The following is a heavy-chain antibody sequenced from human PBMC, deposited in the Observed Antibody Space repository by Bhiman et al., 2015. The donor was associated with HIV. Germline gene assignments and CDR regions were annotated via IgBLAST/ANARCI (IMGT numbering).Heavy chain of an antibody. V-gene: IGHV3-15*05. Sequence: EVQLVESGGGVVKPGGSLRLSCVVSGFTFSNAWMSWVRQAPGKGLEWVGRIKSKTDGGTTDYAAPVKGRFTISRDNAKNSLYLQMNSLRAEDTAFYYCAKGLGIVATAYFDSWGQGTLVTVSS. CDR2: IKSKTDGGTT. J-gene: IGHJ4*02. CDR1: GFTFSNAW. D-gene: IGHD5-12*01. CDR3: AKGLGIVATAYFDS.